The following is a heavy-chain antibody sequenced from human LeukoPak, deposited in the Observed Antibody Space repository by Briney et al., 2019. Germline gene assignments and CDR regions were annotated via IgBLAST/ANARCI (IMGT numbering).Heavy chain of an antibody. D-gene: IGHD3-9*01. J-gene: IGHJ4*02. CDR1: RFTFSNFA. Sequence: GRSLRLSCAASRFTFSNFAMHWVRQAPGKGLEWVAIISYDGSNQYYADSVKGRFTISRDSSQNTLYLQMNSLRAEDTAVYYCARELTGYWQQYWGQGTLVTVSS. CDR2: ISYDGSNQ. V-gene: IGHV3-30*04. CDR3: ARELTGYWQQY.